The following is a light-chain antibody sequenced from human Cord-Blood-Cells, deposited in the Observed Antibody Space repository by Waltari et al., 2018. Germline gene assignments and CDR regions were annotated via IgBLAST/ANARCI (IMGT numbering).Light chain of an antibody. V-gene: IGKV1-6*01. J-gene: IGKJ1*01. CDR1: QGIRND. CDR2: AAS. CDR3: LQNYNFPWT. Sequence: AIQMTQSPFSLSASVGDRVPITCRASQGIRNDLVWYQQKPGKAPNLLIYAASSLQSGVPSRFSGSGSGTDFTLTISSLQPEDFATYYCLQNYNFPWTFGQGTKVEIK.